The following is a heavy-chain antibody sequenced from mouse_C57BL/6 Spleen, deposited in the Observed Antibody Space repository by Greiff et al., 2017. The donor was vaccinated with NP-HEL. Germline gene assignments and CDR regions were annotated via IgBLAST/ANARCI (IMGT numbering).Heavy chain of an antibody. CDR2: IHPNSGST. CDR1: GYTFTSYW. CDR3: ARNPLEDDGSSYPFAY. Sequence: QVQLQQPGAELVKPGASVKLSCKASGYTFTSYWMHWVKQRPGQGLEWIGMIHPNSGSTNYNEKFKSKATLTVDKSSSTAYMQLSSLTSEDSAVYYCARNPLEDDGSSYPFAYWGQGTLVTVSA. J-gene: IGHJ3*01. D-gene: IGHD1-1*01. V-gene: IGHV1-64*01.